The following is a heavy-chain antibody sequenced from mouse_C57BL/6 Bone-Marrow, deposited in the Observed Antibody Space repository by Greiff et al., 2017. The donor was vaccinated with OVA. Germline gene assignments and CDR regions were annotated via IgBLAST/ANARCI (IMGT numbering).Heavy chain of an antibody. CDR1: GFTFSSYA. CDR3: ARGYFDV. J-gene: IGHJ1*03. V-gene: IGHV5-4*03. CDR2: ISDGGSYT. Sequence: EVMLVESGGGLVKPGGSLKLSCAASGFTFSSYAMSWVRRTPEKRLEWVATISDGGSYTYYPDNVKGRFTISRDNAKNNLYLQMSHLKSEDTAMYYCARGYFDVWGTGTTVTVSS.